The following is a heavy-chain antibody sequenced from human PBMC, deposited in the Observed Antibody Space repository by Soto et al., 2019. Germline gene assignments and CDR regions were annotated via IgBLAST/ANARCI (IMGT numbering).Heavy chain of an antibody. V-gene: IGHV3-30*18. CDR2: ISYDGSNK. Sequence: GGSLSLSCAASGFTFSSYGMHWVRKAPGKGLEWGEVISYDGSNKSYDNSVKGPFTISRDKSKNTLYLQMDSLRAEDTAVYYCAKDAGAYNYLDYWGQGTLVTVSS. CDR3: AKDAGAYNYLDY. CDR1: GFTFSSYG. D-gene: IGHD1-1*01. J-gene: IGHJ4*02.